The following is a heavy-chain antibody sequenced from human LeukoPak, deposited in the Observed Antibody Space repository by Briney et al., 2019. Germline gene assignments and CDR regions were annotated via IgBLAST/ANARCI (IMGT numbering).Heavy chain of an antibody. CDR1: GFTFSSYA. V-gene: IGHV3-23*01. Sequence: GGSLRLSCAASGFTFSSYAMSWVRQAPGKGLEWVSAISGSGGSTYYADSVKGRFTISRDNSKNTLYLQMNSLRAEDTAVYYCTTDHQYYYDSSGYYLPDYWGQGTLVTVSS. J-gene: IGHJ4*02. D-gene: IGHD3-22*01. CDR2: ISGSGGST. CDR3: TTDHQYYYDSSGYYLPDY.